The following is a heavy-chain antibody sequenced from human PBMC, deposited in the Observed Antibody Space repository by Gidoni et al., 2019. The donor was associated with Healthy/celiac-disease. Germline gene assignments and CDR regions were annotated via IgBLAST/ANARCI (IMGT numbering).Heavy chain of an antibody. Sequence: QVQLQQWGAGLLKPSETLSLTCAVDGGSFSGYYWSWIRQPPGKGLEWIGEINHSGSTNYNPSLKSRVTISVDTSKNQFSLKLSSVTAADTAVYYCARRQRYSSGWTISYGMDVWGQGTTVTVSS. J-gene: IGHJ6*02. CDR2: INHSGST. D-gene: IGHD6-19*01. CDR3: ARRQRYSSGWTISYGMDV. CDR1: GGSFSGYY. V-gene: IGHV4-34*01.